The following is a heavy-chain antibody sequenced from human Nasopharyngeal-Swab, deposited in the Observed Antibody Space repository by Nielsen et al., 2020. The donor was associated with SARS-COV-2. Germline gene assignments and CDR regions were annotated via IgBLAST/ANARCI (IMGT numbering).Heavy chain of an antibody. Sequence: WIRQPPGKGLEWIGEINHSGSTNYNPSLKSRVTISVDTSKNQFSLKLNSVTAADTAVYYCARGSDYDFWSGYYYGMDVWGQGTTVTVSS. V-gene: IGHV4-34*01. J-gene: IGHJ6*02. CDR3: ARGSDYDFWSGYYYGMDV. D-gene: IGHD3-3*01. CDR2: INHSGST.